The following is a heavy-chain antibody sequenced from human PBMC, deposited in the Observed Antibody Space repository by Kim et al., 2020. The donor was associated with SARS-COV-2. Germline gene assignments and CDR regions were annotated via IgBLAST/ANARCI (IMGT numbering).Heavy chain of an antibody. V-gene: IGHV7-4-1*02. Sequence: ASVKVSCKASGYTFTSYAMNWVRQAPGQGLEWMGWINTNTGNPTYAQGFTGRFVFSLDTSVSTAYLQISSLKAEDTAVYYCARVLHSSGWTHKSARNYGMDVWGQGTTVTVSS. CDR3: ARVLHSSGWTHKSARNYGMDV. CDR2: INTNTGNP. J-gene: IGHJ6*02. CDR1: GYTFTSYA. D-gene: IGHD6-19*01.